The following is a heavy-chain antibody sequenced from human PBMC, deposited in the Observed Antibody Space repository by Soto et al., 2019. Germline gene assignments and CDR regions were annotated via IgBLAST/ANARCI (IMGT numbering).Heavy chain of an antibody. CDR2: IYSGGTT. V-gene: IGHV3-66*01. J-gene: IGHJ4*02. D-gene: IGHD6-13*01. CDR1: GFTVSSNY. Sequence: EVQLVESGGGLVQPGGSLRLSCAASGFTVSSNYMSWVRQAPGKGLERVSIIYSGGTTYYADSVKGRFTISRDNSKNPLDLQMNSLRAEDTAVYYCARAGISQAAAGSLDCCPIDSWGQGTLVNVSS. CDR3: ARAGISQAAAGSLDCCPIDS.